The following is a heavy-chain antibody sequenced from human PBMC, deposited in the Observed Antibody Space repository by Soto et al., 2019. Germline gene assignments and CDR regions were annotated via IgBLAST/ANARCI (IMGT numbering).Heavy chain of an antibody. Sequence: LSLTCAVYGGSFNGYYWSWIRQPPGKGLEWIVYIYYSGSTNYNPSLKSRVTISVDTSKDQCSLKLSSVTAADTAVYYCAGDLRVRGVMTRYYYYGMDVWGQGTTVTVSS. V-gene: IGHV4-59*01. J-gene: IGHJ6*02. CDR2: IYYSGST. CDR3: AGDLRVRGVMTRYYYYGMDV. D-gene: IGHD3-10*01. CDR1: GGSFNGYY.